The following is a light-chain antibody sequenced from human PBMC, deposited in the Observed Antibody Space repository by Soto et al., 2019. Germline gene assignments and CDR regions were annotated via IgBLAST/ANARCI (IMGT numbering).Light chain of an antibody. Sequence: QSVLTQPPSVSGTPGQRVTISCSGSSSNIGSNTVNWYQQLPGTAPKLLIYSNNQRPSGVPDRFSGSKSGTSASLAISGLQSEDEADYYCAAWDDSHYVFGTGTKVTVL. CDR3: AAWDDSHYV. CDR1: SSNIGSNT. J-gene: IGLJ1*01. V-gene: IGLV1-44*01. CDR2: SNN.